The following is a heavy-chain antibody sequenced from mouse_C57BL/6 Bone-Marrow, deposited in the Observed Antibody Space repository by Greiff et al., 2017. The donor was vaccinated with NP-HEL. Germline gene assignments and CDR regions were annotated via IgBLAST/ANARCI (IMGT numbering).Heavy chain of an antibody. CDR3: AGEGGLRRRTYAMDY. Sequence: EVKLMESEGGLVQPGSSMKLSCTTSGFTFSDYYMAWVRQVPEKGLDWVANINYDGSSTYYLDSLKSRFIISRDNAKNILYLQMSSLNAEDTATYYCAGEGGLRRRTYAMDYWGQGTSVTVSS. V-gene: IGHV5-16*01. D-gene: IGHD2-4*01. J-gene: IGHJ4*01. CDR2: INYDGSST. CDR1: GFTFSDYY.